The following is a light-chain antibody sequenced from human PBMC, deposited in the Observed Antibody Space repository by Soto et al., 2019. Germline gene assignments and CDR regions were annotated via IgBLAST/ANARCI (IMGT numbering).Light chain of an antibody. CDR1: SSNIGAGYD. CDR3: QSYDSSLSGSAV. J-gene: IGLJ7*01. V-gene: IGLV1-40*01. CDR2: GNS. Sequence: QSVLTHPPSVSGAPGQRVTISCTGSSSNIGAGYDVHWYQQLPGTAPKLLIYGNSNRPSGVPDRFSGSKSGTSASLAITGLQAEDEADYYCQSYDSSLSGSAVFGGGTQLT.